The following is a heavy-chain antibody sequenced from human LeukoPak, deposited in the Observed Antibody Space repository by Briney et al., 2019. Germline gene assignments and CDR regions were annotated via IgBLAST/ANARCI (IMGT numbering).Heavy chain of an antibody. V-gene: IGHV3-33*01. CDR3: AREGDYYDSSGPSGP. CDR2: IWYDGSNK. D-gene: IGHD3-22*01. J-gene: IGHJ4*02. Sequence: GRSLRLSCAASGFTFSSYGMHWVRQAPGKGLEWVAVIWYDGSNKYYADSVKGRFTISRDNSKNTLYLQMNSLRAEDTAVYYCAREGDYYDSSGPSGPRGQGTLVTVSS. CDR1: GFTFSSYG.